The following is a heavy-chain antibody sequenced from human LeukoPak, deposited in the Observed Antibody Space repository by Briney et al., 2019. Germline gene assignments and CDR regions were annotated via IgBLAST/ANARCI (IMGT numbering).Heavy chain of an antibody. CDR1: GGTFSSYG. D-gene: IGHD6-6*01. J-gene: IGHJ6*02. CDR3: ARLDEYSSSSRYYGMDV. CDR2: IIPTFGTA. V-gene: IGHV1-69*13. Sequence: SVKVSCKASGGTFSSYGISWVRQAPGQGLEWMGGIIPTFGTANYAQKFQGRVTITADESTSTAYMELSSLRSEDTAVYYCARLDEYSSSSRYYGMDVWGQGTTVTVSS.